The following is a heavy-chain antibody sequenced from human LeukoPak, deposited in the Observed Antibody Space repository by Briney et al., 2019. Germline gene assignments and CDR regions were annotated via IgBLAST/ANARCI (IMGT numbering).Heavy chain of an antibody. Sequence: PSETLSLTCAVYGGSLSAYYWTWIRQPPGKGLEWIGEINHGGSTNYNPSLKSRVTISVDTSKNQFSLKLSSVTAADTAVYYCARVGGDSSSWYAEEGYFDYWGQGTLVTVSS. CDR2: INHGGST. D-gene: IGHD6-13*01. V-gene: IGHV4-34*01. CDR1: GGSLSAYY. CDR3: ARVGGDSSSWYAEEGYFDY. J-gene: IGHJ4*02.